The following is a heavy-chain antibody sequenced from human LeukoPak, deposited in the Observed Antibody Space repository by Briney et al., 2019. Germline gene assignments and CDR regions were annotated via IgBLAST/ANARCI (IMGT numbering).Heavy chain of an antibody. CDR1: GFTFSSYS. V-gene: IGHV3-21*01. Sequence: GGSLRLSCAASGFTFSSYSMNWVRQAPGKGLEWVSAISSSSGYIYYADSVKGRFTISRDNAKNSLYLQMNSLRAEDTAVYYCARDTTAGRLLYYFDYWGQGTLVTVSS. D-gene: IGHD6-13*01. CDR2: ISSSSGYI. CDR3: ARDTTAGRLLYYFDY. J-gene: IGHJ4*02.